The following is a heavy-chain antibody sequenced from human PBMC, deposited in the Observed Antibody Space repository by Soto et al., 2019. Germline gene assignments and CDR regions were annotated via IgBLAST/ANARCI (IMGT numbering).Heavy chain of an antibody. J-gene: IGHJ5*02. CDR1: GYSFTSYW. Sequence: PGESLKISCKGSGYSFTSYWISWVRQMPGKGLERMGRIDPSDSYTNYSPSFQGHVTISADKSISTAYLQWSSLKASDTAMYYCARTSGYCSGGSCPKNWFDPWGQGTLVTVSS. CDR2: IDPSDSYT. CDR3: ARTSGYCSGGSCPKNWFDP. D-gene: IGHD2-15*01. V-gene: IGHV5-10-1*01.